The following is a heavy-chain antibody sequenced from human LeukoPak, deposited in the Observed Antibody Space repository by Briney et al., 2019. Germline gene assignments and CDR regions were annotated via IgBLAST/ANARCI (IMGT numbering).Heavy chain of an antibody. V-gene: IGHV3-48*01. D-gene: IGHD2-2*01. J-gene: IGHJ4*02. CDR3: ATHLRYTAANYFDY. CDR1: GFTFSSYS. Sequence: GGSLRLSCAASGFTFSSYSMNWVRQAPGKGLEWVSYISSSSSTIYYADSVKGRFTISRDNAKNSLYLQMNSLRAEDTAVYYCATHLRYTAANYFDYWGQGTLVTVSS. CDR2: ISSSSSTI.